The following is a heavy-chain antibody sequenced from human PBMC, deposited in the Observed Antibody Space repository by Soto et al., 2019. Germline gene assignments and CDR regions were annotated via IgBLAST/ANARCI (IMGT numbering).Heavy chain of an antibody. D-gene: IGHD6-19*01. CDR1: GGSISSGDYY. CDR3: ARAVAGGSWFDP. J-gene: IGHJ5*02. Sequence: KTSETLSLTCTVSGGSISSGDYYWSWIRQPPGKGLEWIGYIYYSGSTYYNPSLKSRVTISVDTSKNQFSLKLSSVTAADTAVYYCARAVAGGSWFDPWGQGTLVTVSS. CDR2: IYYSGST. V-gene: IGHV4-30-4*01.